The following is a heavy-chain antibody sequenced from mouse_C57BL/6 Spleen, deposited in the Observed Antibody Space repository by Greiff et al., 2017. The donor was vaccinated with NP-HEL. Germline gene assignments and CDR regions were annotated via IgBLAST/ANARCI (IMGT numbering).Heavy chain of an antibody. Sequence: QVQLQQPGAELVKPGASVKLSCKASGYTFTSYWMHWVKQRPGQGLEWIGMIHPNSGSTNYNEKFKSKATLTVDKSSSTAYMQLSSLTSEDSAVYYCARSPYYYGSRHWYFDVWGTGTTVTVSS. CDR1: GYTFTSYW. J-gene: IGHJ1*03. CDR3: ARSPYYYGSRHWYFDV. CDR2: IHPNSGST. D-gene: IGHD1-1*01. V-gene: IGHV1-64*01.